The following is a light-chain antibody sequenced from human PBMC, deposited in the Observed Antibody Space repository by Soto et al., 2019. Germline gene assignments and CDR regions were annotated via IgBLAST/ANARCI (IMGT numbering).Light chain of an antibody. V-gene: IGKV3-15*01. CDR2: GAS. CDR1: QSVGSN. J-gene: IGKJ2*01. Sequence: EIVMTQSPATLSVSPGERASLSCRASQSVGSNLAWYQQTAGQAPRLLIYGASTRATGIPARFSGSGYGTKFTVTISSLQSEDFAVCFCQKYTNWPYTFGQGTKLEIK. CDR3: QKYTNWPYT.